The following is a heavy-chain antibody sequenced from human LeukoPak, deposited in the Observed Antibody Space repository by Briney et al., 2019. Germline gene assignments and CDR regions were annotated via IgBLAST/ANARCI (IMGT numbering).Heavy chain of an antibody. V-gene: IGHV4-4*07. D-gene: IGHD5-12*01. J-gene: IGHJ6*02. CDR2: IYTSGST. Sequence: SETLSLTCTVSGGSISSYYWSWIRQPAGKGLEWIGRIYTSGSTNYNPSLKSRVTMSVDTSKYQFSLKLSSVTAADTAVYYCARDVATTVYYYGMDVWGQGTTVTVSS. CDR3: ARDVATTVYYYGMDV. CDR1: GGSISSYY.